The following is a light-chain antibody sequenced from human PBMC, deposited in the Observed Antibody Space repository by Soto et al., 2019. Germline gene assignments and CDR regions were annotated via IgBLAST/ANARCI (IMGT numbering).Light chain of an antibody. V-gene: IGLV2-8*01. Sequence: QSVLTQPPSASGSPGQSATISCTGAASDIGAYNFVSWYQQYPGKAPKLMIHEVYKRPSGVPDRFSGSKSGNTASLTVSGLQPEDEADYYCTSFAGSDKLIFGGGTKLTVL. J-gene: IGLJ2*01. CDR3: TSFAGSDKLI. CDR2: EVY. CDR1: ASDIGAYNF.